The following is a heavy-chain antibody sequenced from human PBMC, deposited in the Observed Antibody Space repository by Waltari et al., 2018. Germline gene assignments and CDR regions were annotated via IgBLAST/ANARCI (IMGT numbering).Heavy chain of an antibody. D-gene: IGHD3-22*01. J-gene: IGHJ4*02. V-gene: IGHV4-4*07. CDR2: IYTSGST. CDR3: ARTYYYDSSGYVALDYFDY. CDR1: GGSISSYY. Sequence: QVQLQESGPGLVKPSETLSLTCTVSGGSISSYYWSWIRQPAGKGLEWIGRIYTSGSTNYNPTIKSRVTMSVDTSKNQFSLKRSSVTAADTAVYYCARTYYYDSSGYVALDYFDYWGQGTLVTVSS.